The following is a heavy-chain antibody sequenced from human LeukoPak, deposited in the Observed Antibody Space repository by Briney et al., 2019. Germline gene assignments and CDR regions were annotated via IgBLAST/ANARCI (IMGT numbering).Heavy chain of an antibody. J-gene: IGHJ4*02. Sequence: PGGSLRLSCAASGFTFSRFWMRWVRQAPGKGLEWVANITQDGSEKYYVDSVKGRFTISRDNSKNSLYLQMNSLRAEDTAVFYCARDRTYTDDDPDLDSWGEGTLVTVSP. V-gene: IGHV3-7*04. CDR3: ARDRTYTDDDPDLDS. D-gene: IGHD2-2*02. CDR2: ITQDGSEK. CDR1: GFTFSRFW.